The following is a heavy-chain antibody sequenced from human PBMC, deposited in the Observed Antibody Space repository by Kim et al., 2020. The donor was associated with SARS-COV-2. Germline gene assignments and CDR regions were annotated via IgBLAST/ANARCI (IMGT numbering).Heavy chain of an antibody. CDR2: INPSGGST. Sequence: ASVKVSCKASGYTFTSYYMHWVRQAPGQGLEWMGIINPSGGSTSYAQKFQGRVTMTRDTSTSTVYMELSSLRSEDTAVYYCARDWRSSGWSRRGVVGYYFDYWGQGTLVTVSS. CDR3: ARDWRSSGWSRRGVVGYYFDY. D-gene: IGHD6-19*01. J-gene: IGHJ4*02. V-gene: IGHV1-46*01. CDR1: GYTFTSYY.